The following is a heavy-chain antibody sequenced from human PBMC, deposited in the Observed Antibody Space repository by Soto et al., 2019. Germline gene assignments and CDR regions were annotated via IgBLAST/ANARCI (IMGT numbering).Heavy chain of an antibody. V-gene: IGHV3-33*01. CDR2: ILNDGSNR. J-gene: IGHJ6*02. Sequence: QVQLVESGGGVVQPGRSLRLSCAASGFTFSNYGMHWVRQAPGKGLEWVAVILNDGSNRYHADSVQDRFTISRDNSKNMLYLQMNRRRAEDTAVYYWARDDEYSGNGMDVWGQGTMVTVS. D-gene: IGHD3-10*01. CDR1: GFTFSNYG. CDR3: ARDDEYSGNGMDV.